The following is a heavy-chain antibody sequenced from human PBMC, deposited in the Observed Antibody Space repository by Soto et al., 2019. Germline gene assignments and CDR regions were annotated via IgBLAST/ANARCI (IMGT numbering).Heavy chain of an antibody. J-gene: IGHJ6*02. CDR2: INHSGST. CDR3: ARDSSGWRDYGMDV. V-gene: IGHV4-34*01. CDR1: GGSFSGYY. Sequence: QVQLQQWGAGLLKPSETLSLTCAVYGGSFSGYYWSWIRQHPGKGLEWSGEINHSGSTNYNPSLKSRVTISVDTSKNQFSLKLSSVTAADTAVYYCARDSSGWRDYGMDVWGQGTTVTVSS. D-gene: IGHD6-19*01.